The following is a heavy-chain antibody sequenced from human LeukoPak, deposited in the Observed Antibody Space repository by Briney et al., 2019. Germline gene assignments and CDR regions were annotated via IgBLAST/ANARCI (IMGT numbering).Heavy chain of an antibody. CDR3: ARDNDYGDYFDY. Sequence: SVKVSCEASGGTFSSYAISWVRQAPGQGLEWMGGIIPIFGTANYAQKFQGRVTITADKSTSTAYMELSSLRSEDTAVNYCARDNDYGDYFDYWGQGTLVTVSS. V-gene: IGHV1-69*06. CDR1: GGTFSSYA. J-gene: IGHJ4*02. CDR2: IIPIFGTA. D-gene: IGHD4-17*01.